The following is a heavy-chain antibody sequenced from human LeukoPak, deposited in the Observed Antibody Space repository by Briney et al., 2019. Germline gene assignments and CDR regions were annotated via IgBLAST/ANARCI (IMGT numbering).Heavy chain of an antibody. V-gene: IGHV3-64*01. Sequence: GGSLRLSCAASGFTFSSYAMHWVRQAPGKGLEYVSAISSNGGSTYYANSVKGRFTISRDNSKNTLYLQMGSLRAEDMAVYYCARGAIAAAGGFDYWGQGTLVTVSS. D-gene: IGHD6-13*01. CDR2: ISSNGGST. CDR1: GFTFSSYA. J-gene: IGHJ4*02. CDR3: ARGAIAAAGGFDY.